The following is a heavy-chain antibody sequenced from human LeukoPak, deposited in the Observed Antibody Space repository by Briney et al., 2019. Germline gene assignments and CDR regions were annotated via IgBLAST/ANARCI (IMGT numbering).Heavy chain of an antibody. CDR2: INPNSGGT. D-gene: IGHD3-10*01. CDR1: GYTFTGYY. CDR3: ARDDRVLYDAFDI. J-gene: IGHJ3*02. V-gene: IGHV1-2*02. Sequence: ASVKVSCKASGYTFTGYYMHWVRQAPGQGLEWMGWINPNSGGTNYAQKFQGRVTMTRDTSISTAYMELSRLRSDDTVVYYCARDDRVLYDAFDIWGQGTMVTVSS.